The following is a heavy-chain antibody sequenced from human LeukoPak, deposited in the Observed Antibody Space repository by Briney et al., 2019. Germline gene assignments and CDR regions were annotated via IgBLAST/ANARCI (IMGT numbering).Heavy chain of an antibody. V-gene: IGHV3-43*01. J-gene: IGHJ4*02. D-gene: IGHD3-22*01. Sequence: PGGSLRLSCAASGFTFDDYTMHWVRQAPGKGLEWVSLISWDGGSTYYADSVKGRFTISRDNSKNSLYPQMNSLRTEDTALYYCAKDFDYYDTGGLGYWGQGTLVTVSS. CDR3: AKDFDYYDTGGLGY. CDR2: ISWDGGST. CDR1: GFTFDDYT.